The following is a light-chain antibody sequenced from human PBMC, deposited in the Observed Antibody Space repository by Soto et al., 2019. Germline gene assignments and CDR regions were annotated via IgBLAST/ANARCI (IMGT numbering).Light chain of an antibody. Sequence: DIQITQSPSSLSASVGDRVTITCRASQGIGNDLGWHQQKPGKAPKRLIYAASTLQSGVSSRFSGSGSGTEFPLTISSLQPEDFATYFCLQYNSYAKSFGQGTNVEIK. CDR2: AAS. CDR1: QGIGND. CDR3: LQYNSYAKS. J-gene: IGKJ1*01. V-gene: IGKV1-17*01.